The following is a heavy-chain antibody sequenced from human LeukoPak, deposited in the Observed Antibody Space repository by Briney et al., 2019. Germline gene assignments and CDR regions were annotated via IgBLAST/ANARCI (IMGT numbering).Heavy chain of an antibody. Sequence: GGSLRLSCAGSGFTFSSHWMTWVRQTPGKGLEWVASIKHDGSEKNYVDSVKGRFTISRDNAKNSLYVEMNNLRGEDTAVYYCARDNFDWRPLDCWGQGTLVTVSS. J-gene: IGHJ4*02. CDR3: ARDNFDWRPLDC. D-gene: IGHD3-9*01. V-gene: IGHV3-7*03. CDR1: GFTFSSHW. CDR2: IKHDGSEK.